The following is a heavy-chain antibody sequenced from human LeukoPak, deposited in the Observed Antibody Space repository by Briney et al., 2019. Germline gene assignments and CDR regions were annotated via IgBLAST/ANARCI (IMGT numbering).Heavy chain of an antibody. CDR1: GYTFTGYH. D-gene: IGHD2-15*01. Sequence: GASVKVSCKASGYTFTGYHMHWVRQAPGRGLAWMGFINPNSGCTNYAQKFQGRVTMTRDTSISTAYIALSRLRSGEPAVYYCARGTGPYCSGGSCYYYYYMDVWGKGTTVTVSS. J-gene: IGHJ6*03. CDR3: ARGTGPYCSGGSCYYYYYMDV. V-gene: IGHV1-2*02. CDR2: INPNSGCT.